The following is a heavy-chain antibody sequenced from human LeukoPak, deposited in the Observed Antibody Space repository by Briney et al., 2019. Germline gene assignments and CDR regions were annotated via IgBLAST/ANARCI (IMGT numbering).Heavy chain of an antibody. Sequence: GGSLRLSCAASGFSFSTQRMHWVRQAPGKGLVWVSYINIDERITGYADSVKGRFTISRDNAKNTLYLQMNSLRAEDTAVYYCAKHFHWSWFDPWGQGTLVTVSS. V-gene: IGHV3-74*01. CDR3: AKHFHWSWFDP. CDR2: INIDERIT. J-gene: IGHJ5*02. CDR1: GFSFSTQR. D-gene: IGHD2-8*02.